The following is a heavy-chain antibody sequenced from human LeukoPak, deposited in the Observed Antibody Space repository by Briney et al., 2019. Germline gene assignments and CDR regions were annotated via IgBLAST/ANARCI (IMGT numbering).Heavy chain of an antibody. CDR1: GGSISSDY. V-gene: IGHV4-59*08. CDR2: IYNSGSN. D-gene: IGHD3-10*01. CDR3: ATRGY. Sequence: PSETLSLTCTVSGGSISSDYWQWIRQPPGKGLEWIGYIYNSGSNNYNPSLKSRVTISIDTSKNQFSLKLTSVTAADTAMYYCATRGYWGQGTLVTVSS. J-gene: IGHJ4*02.